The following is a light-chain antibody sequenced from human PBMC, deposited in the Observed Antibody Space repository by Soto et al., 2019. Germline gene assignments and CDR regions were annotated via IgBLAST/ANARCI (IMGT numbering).Light chain of an antibody. J-gene: IGKJ3*01. CDR1: QAIHSY. Sequence: DIQMTQSPSSLSASVGDRVPITCRARQAIHSYLNWYQQKPGKAPNLLIFATSTLQSGVPSRFSGSGSGTNFTLTIGSLQAEDFATYFCQQGETFGSGTKVDIK. CDR2: ATS. V-gene: IGKV1-39*01. CDR3: QQGET.